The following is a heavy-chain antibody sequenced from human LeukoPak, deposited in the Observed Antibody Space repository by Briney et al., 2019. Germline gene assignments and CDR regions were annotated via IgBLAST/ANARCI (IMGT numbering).Heavy chain of an antibody. Sequence: SQTLSLTCAVSGGSISSGGYSWSWIRQPPGKGLEWIEYIYHSGSTYYNPSLKSRVTISVDRSKNQFSLKLSSVTAADTAVYYCARDQGGYSGYDSYYFDYWGQGTLVTVSS. CDR1: GGSISSGGYS. CDR3: ARDQGGYSGYDSYYFDY. J-gene: IGHJ4*02. D-gene: IGHD5-12*01. V-gene: IGHV4-30-2*01. CDR2: IYHSGST.